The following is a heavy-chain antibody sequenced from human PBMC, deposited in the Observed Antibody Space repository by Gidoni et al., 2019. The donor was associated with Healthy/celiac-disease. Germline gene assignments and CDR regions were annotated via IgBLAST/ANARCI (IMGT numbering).Heavy chain of an antibody. CDR3: AREGRAVAGPGAFDI. Sequence: QVQLVESGGGVVQPGRSLRLSCAASGFTFSSYAMHWVRQAPGKGLEWVAVISYDGSNKYYADSVKGRFTISRDNSKNTLYLQMNSLRAEDTAVYYCAREGRAVAGPGAFDIWGQGTMVTVSS. J-gene: IGHJ3*02. CDR2: ISYDGSNK. V-gene: IGHV3-30-3*01. D-gene: IGHD6-19*01. CDR1: GFTFSSYA.